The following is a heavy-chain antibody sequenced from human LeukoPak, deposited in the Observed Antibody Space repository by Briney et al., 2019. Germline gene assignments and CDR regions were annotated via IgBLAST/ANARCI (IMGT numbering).Heavy chain of an antibody. CDR2: INPNSGGT. Sequence: ASVKVSCKASGYTFTGYYMHWVRQAPGQGLEWMGWINPNSGGTNYAQKFQGRVTMTRDTSISTAYMELSRLRSDDTATYYCARGIRTLPLGTFDPWGQGTLVTVSS. V-gene: IGHV1-2*02. CDR1: GYTFTGYY. D-gene: IGHD1-14*01. J-gene: IGHJ5*02. CDR3: ARGIRTLPLGTFDP.